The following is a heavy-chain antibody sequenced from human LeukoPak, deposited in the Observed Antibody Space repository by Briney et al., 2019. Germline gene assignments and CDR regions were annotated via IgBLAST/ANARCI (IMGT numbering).Heavy chain of an antibody. CDR3: AREILGGFNPGAY. V-gene: IGHV4-4*02. J-gene: IGHJ4*02. Sequence: SETLSLTCTVSLDSTTSNFWSWVRQPPGKGLEWVGEIHRSGNTNYNPYLQSRVTISIDRSRNQVALELSSVAAADTAVYYCAREILGGFNPGAYWGQGTLVTGSS. CDR1: LDSTTSNF. D-gene: IGHD1-14*01. CDR2: IHRSGNT.